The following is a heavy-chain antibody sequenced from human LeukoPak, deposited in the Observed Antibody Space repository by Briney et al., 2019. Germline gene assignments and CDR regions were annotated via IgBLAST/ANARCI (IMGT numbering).Heavy chain of an antibody. D-gene: IGHD5-18*01. J-gene: IGHJ4*02. CDR3: ATGVDTAMVTSDY. CDR1: GFTVSSNY. Sequence: GGSLRLSCAASGFTVSSNYMSWVRQAPGKGLEWVSVIYSGGGTYYADSVKGRFTISRDNSKNTLYLQMNSLRAEDTAVYYCATGVDTAMVTSDYWGQGTLVTVSS. CDR2: IYSGGGT. V-gene: IGHV3-53*01.